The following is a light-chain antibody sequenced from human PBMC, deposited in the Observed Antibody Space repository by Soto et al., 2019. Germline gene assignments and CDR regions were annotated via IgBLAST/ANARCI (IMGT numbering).Light chain of an antibody. CDR2: GAS. J-gene: IGKJ1*01. CDR1: QSVSSN. V-gene: IGKV3-15*01. CDR3: QQYNSWPPP. Sequence: EIVMTQSPATLSVSPGERATLSCRASQSVSSNLAWYQQKPGQAPRLLIYGASTRATGIPARFSGSGSGTEFTLTISSLQSEDFAVYYCQQYNSWPPPFGQGTKADIK.